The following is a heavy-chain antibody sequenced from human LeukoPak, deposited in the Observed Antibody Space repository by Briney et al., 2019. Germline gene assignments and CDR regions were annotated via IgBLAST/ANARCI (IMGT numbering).Heavy chain of an antibody. Sequence: GAAVKVPCKASGYTFTSYSMHWVRQARGQGLEWMGIINPSGGSTAYAQKFQGRVTLTRDTSTSTVYMEMSSLRSEDTAVYYCARDIWSSFYFFDSWGQGTLVTVSS. D-gene: IGHD3-16*01. CDR1: GYTFTSYS. CDR3: ARDIWSSFYFFDS. CDR2: INPSGGST. V-gene: IGHV1-46*01. J-gene: IGHJ4*02.